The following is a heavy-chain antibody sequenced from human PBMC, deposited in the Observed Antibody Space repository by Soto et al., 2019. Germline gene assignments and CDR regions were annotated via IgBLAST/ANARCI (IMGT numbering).Heavy chain of an antibody. J-gene: IGHJ4*02. D-gene: IGHD6-13*01. CDR3: ARPAIAAAVSAFDY. CDR2: IYYSGST. CDR1: GGSISSGGYY. V-gene: IGHV4-31*03. Sequence: SETLSLTCTVSGGSISSGGYYWSWIRQHPGKGLEWIGYIYYSGSTNYNPSLKSRVTISVDTSKNQFSLKQSSVTAADTAVYYCARPAIAAAVSAFDYWGQGTLVTVSS.